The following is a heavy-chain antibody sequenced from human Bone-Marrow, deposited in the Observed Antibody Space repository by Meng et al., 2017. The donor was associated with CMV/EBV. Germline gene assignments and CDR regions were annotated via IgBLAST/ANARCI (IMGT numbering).Heavy chain of an antibody. CDR2: IRSKAYGGTT. Sequence: GESLKISCTASGFTFGDYAMSWVRQAPGKGLEWVGFIRSKAYGGTTEYAASVKGRFTISRDDSKSIAYLQMNRLKTEDTAVYYCTRDLFSHYDFWSGRQSAFDIWGQGTMVTVSS. CDR3: TRDLFSHYDFWSGRQSAFDI. D-gene: IGHD3-3*01. CDR1: GFTFGDYA. V-gene: IGHV3-49*04. J-gene: IGHJ3*02.